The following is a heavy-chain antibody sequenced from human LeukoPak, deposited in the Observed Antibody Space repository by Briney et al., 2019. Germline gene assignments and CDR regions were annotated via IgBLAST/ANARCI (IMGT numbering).Heavy chain of an antibody. D-gene: IGHD4-23*01. V-gene: IGHV5-10-1*01. CDR1: AYHFANYW. Sequence: GEYLRISCQGSAYHFANYWISWVRQMPGKGLEWMDRIDPSYSYTDYSPSFQGHVTLSVDKSNNTAYLQWSGLKASDTATYYCARDQSGGSTFWYFDLWGRGTLVTVSS. J-gene: IGHJ2*01. CDR2: IDPSYSYT. CDR3: ARDQSGGSTFWYFDL.